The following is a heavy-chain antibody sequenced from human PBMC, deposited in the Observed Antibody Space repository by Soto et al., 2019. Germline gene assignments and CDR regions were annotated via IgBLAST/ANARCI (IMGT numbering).Heavy chain of an antibody. CDR1: GFTFSDYY. V-gene: IGHV3-11*03. J-gene: IGHJ4*02. D-gene: IGHD6-19*01. CDR3: ARRIAVAGYYFDY. CDR2: ISSSSSYT. Sequence: PGGSLRLSCAASGFTFSDYYMSWIRQAPGKGLEWVSYISSSSSYTNYADSVKGRFTISRDNAKNSLYLQMNSLRAEDTAVYYCARRIAVAGYYFDYWGQGTLVTVSS.